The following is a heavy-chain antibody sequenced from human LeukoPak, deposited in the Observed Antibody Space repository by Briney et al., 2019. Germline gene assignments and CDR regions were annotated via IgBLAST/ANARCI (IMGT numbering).Heavy chain of an antibody. Sequence: SETLSLTCTVSGGSISTYYWSWIRQPPGKGLEWIGYIHYSGSTNYNPSLRSRVTISVDTSKNQFSLKLSSVTAADTAVYHCARGYFDNSGYSAPFHYWGQGTLVTVSS. V-gene: IGHV4-59*01. CDR2: IHYSGST. CDR3: ARGYFDNSGYSAPFHY. J-gene: IGHJ4*02. D-gene: IGHD3-22*01. CDR1: GGSISTYY.